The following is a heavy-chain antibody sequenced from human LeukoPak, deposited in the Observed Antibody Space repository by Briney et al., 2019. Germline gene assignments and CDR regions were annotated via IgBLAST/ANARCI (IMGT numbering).Heavy chain of an antibody. J-gene: IGHJ3*02. V-gene: IGHV4-59*01. Sequence: SETLSLTCTVSGGSISSYYWSWIRQPPGKGLEWIGYIYCSGSTNYNPSLKSRVTISVDTSKNQFSLKLSSVTAADTAVYYCARVRYSSSWYSLDAFDIWGQGTMVTVSS. D-gene: IGHD6-13*01. CDR1: GGSISSYY. CDR2: IYCSGST. CDR3: ARVRYSSSWYSLDAFDI.